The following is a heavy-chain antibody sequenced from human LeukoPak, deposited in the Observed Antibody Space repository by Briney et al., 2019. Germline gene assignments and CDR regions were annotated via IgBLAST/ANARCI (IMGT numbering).Heavy chain of an antibody. V-gene: IGHV3-74*01. D-gene: IGHD4-17*01. Sequence: PGGSLRLSCAASGFTLNKYWMHSVRQAPGKGLVWVSRITGDGSDIAYADSVKGRFTVSRDDAKNTLFIQMTSLRVEDTAIYYCARDAYTTTSNWLDPWGQGTLVTVSS. CDR2: ITGDGSDI. CDR1: GFTLNKYW. CDR3: ARDAYTTTSNWLDP. J-gene: IGHJ5*02.